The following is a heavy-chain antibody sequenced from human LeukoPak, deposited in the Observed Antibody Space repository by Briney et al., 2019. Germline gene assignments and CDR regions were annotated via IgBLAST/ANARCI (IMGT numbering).Heavy chain of an antibody. V-gene: IGHV1-8*01. Sequence: ASVKVSCKASGYTFTSYDINWLRQATGQGLEWIGWMSPNSGNTGYAQKFQGRVTMTRDTPISTAYMELSRLRSDDTDVYYCARLSVVVADRDYWGQGTLVTVSS. CDR2: MSPNSGNT. CDR1: GYTFTSYD. J-gene: IGHJ4*02. D-gene: IGHD2-15*01. CDR3: ARLSVVVADRDY.